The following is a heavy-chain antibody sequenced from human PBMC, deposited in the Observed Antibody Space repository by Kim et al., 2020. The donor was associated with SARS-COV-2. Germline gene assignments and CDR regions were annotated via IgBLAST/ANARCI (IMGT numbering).Heavy chain of an antibody. Sequence: ASVKVSCKASGYTFTSYDINWVRQATGQGLEWMGWMNPNSGNTGYAQKFQGRVTMTRNTSISTAYMELSSLRSEDTAVYYCATDLRSSSGAGDWFDPWGQGTLVTVSS. J-gene: IGHJ5*02. CDR2: MNPNSGNT. D-gene: IGHD6-13*01. CDR1: GYTFTSYD. CDR3: ATDLRSSSGAGDWFDP. V-gene: IGHV1-8*01.